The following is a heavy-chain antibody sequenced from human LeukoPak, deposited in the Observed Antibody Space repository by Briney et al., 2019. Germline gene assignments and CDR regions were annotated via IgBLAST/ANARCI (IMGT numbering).Heavy chain of an antibody. CDR1: GYTFTGYY. J-gene: IGHJ4*02. CDR3: ARVPNDYSNYFDY. D-gene: IGHD4-11*01. V-gene: IGHV1-46*01. Sequence: ASVKVSCKASGYTFTGYYMHWVRQAPGQGLERMGIINPSGGSTTYAQKFQGRVTMTRDMSTNTVYMELSSLRSEDTAVYYCARVPNDYSNYFDYWGQGTLVTVSS. CDR2: INPSGGST.